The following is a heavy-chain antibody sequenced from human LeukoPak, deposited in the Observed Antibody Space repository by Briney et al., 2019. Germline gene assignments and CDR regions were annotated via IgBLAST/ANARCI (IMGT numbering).Heavy chain of an antibody. CDR2: IRSSGDTI. CDR3: ARQGADIDY. Sequence: GGPLRLSCAASGFTLSHYYMTWLRQAPGKGLEWLSCIRSSGDTIYYADFVKGPFTVSRDNAKNSLYLQMNILRAENTTMYYCARQGADIDYWGHGTLVTVSS. J-gene: IGHJ4*01. CDR1: GFTLSHYY. D-gene: IGHD3-9*01. V-gene: IGHV3-11*01.